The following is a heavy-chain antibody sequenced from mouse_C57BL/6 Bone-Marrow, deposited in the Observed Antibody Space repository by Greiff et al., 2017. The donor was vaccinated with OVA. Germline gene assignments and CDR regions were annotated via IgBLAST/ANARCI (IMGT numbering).Heavy chain of an antibody. V-gene: IGHV5-6*01. CDR2: ISSGGSYT. Sequence: EVQVVESGGDLVKPGGSLKLSCAASGFTFSSYGMSWVRQTPDKRLEWVATISSGGSYTYYPDSVKGRFTISRDNAKNTLYLQMSSLKSEDTAMYYCARHDWEGYAMDYWGQGTSVTVSS. D-gene: IGHD4-1*01. CDR1: GFTFSSYG. CDR3: ARHDWEGYAMDY. J-gene: IGHJ4*01.